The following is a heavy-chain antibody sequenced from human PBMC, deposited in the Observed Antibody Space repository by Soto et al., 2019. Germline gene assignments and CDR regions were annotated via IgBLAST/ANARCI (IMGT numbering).Heavy chain of an antibody. CDR2: IYWDDDK. CDR3: ARLVVAGITYCFDS. J-gene: IGHJ4*02. CDR1: GFSLSSSGVG. D-gene: IGHD2-15*01. Sequence: QITLKESGPTLVKPTQTLTLTCTFSGFSLSSSGVGVGWIRQPPGKALEWLTFIYWDDDKRYSPSLKSRLTSPKDTSKNQVVLTLTNVDSVDTASYYCARLVVAGITYCFDSWGQGVLLTVSS. V-gene: IGHV2-5*02.